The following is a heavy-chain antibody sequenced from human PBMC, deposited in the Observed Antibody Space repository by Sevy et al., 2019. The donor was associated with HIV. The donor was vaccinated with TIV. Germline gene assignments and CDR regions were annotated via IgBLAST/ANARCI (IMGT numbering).Heavy chain of an antibody. CDR2: IDPSAGNA. J-gene: IGHJ4*02. V-gene: IGHV1-46*01. CDR1: GDTFTNNY. Sequence: ASVKVSCKASGDTFTNNYMHWVRQAPGQGLEWMGIIDPSAGNASYAQKFQGRVTMTRDTSTSTLYMDLSSLRSEDTDVYYCVRADPAQHFDSWGQGTLVTVSS. CDR3: VRADPAQHFDS.